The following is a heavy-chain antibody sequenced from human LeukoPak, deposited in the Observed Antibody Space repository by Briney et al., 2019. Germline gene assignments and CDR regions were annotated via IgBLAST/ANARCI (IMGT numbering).Heavy chain of an antibody. CDR3: ATEPKPYGGGLSGLLSAYDF. CDR2: IIPILGIA. Sequence: SVKVSCKVSGYTFGVYGLSWVRQAPGQGLEWMGRIIPILGIANYAQKFQGRVTITADKSTSTAYMELSSLRSEDTAVYYCATEPKPYGGGLSGLLSAYDFWGQGTLVTVSS. J-gene: IGHJ4*02. V-gene: IGHV1-69*04. CDR1: GYTFGVYG. D-gene: IGHD4-23*01.